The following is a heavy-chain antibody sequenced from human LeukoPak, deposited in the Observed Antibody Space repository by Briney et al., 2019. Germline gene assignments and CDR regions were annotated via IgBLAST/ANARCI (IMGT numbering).Heavy chain of an antibody. CDR2: INNDGSST. J-gene: IGHJ4*02. CDR1: GYTSSRSS. CDR3: ASPFYYGSGGHPFDY. D-gene: IGHD3-22*01. V-gene: IGHV3-74*01. Sequence: GGSLRLSCAPSGYTSSRSSIHSVRQTPGKGLVRVSRINNDGSSTRYADSVRGRFTISRDNAKNTLYLQMNSLRAEDTAVYYCASPFYYGSGGHPFDYWGQGTLVTVSS.